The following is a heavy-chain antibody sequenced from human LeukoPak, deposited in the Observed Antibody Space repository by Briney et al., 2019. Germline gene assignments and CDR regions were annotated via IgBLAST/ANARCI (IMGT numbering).Heavy chain of an antibody. CDR2: ISYDGSNK. V-gene: IGHV3-30*18. CDR1: GFTFSSYG. Sequence: PGGSLRLSCAASGFTFSSYGMHWVRQAPGKGLEWVAVISYDGSNKYYADSVKGRFTISRDNSKNTLYLQMNSLRAEDTAVYYCAKGLSGSPPPYWGQGTLVTVSS. J-gene: IGHJ4*02. CDR3: AKGLSGSPPPY. D-gene: IGHD3-10*01.